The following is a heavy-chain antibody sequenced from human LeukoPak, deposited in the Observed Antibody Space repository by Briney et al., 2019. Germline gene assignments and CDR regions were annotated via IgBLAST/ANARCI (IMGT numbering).Heavy chain of an antibody. J-gene: IGHJ4*02. Sequence: PGGSLRLSCAASGFTFSSYSMNWVRQAPGKGLEWVSYISSSSSTIYYADSVRGRLTISRDNAENSLFLQMNRLRVEDTAVYYCTRDFGRSSYYFDFWGQGTLVTVSS. CDR1: GFTFSSYS. V-gene: IGHV3-48*04. CDR2: ISSSSSTI. CDR3: TRDFGRSSYYFDF. D-gene: IGHD3-3*01.